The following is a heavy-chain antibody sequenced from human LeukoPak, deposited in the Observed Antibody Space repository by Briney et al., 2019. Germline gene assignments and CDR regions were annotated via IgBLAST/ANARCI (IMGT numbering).Heavy chain of an antibody. V-gene: IGHV3-21*01. CDR2: ISSSSSYI. Sequence: GRSLRLSCAASGFTFSSYGMHWVRQAPGKGLEWVSSISSSSSYIYYADSVKGRFTISRDNAKNSLYLQMNSLRAEDTAVYYCARMDYDSSGYFDYWGQGTLVIVSS. CDR3: ARMDYDSSGYFDY. D-gene: IGHD3-22*01. J-gene: IGHJ4*02. CDR1: GFTFSSYG.